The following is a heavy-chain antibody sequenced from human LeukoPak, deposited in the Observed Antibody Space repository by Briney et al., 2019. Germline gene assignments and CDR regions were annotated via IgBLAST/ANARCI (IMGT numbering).Heavy chain of an antibody. J-gene: IGHJ4*02. V-gene: IGHV4-4*07. Sequence: SETLSLTCTVSGGSISSYYWSWIRQPAGKGLEWIGRIYTRSTNYNPSLKSRVTISVDTSKNQISLKLSSVTAADTAVYYCVRSRAEATYYFDYWGQGTLVTVSS. CDR2: IYTRST. CDR3: VRSRAEATYYFDY. CDR1: GGSISSYY.